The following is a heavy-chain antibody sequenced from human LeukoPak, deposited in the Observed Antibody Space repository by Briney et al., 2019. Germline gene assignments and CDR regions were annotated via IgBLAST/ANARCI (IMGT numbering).Heavy chain of an antibody. Sequence: SETLSLTCAVYGGSFSGYYWSWIRQPPGKGLEWIGEIKHSGSTNYNPSLKSRVTISVDTSKNQFSLKLSSVTAADTAVYYCASMVRGVVDYWGQGTLVTVSS. D-gene: IGHD3-10*01. CDR3: ASMVRGVVDY. CDR1: GGSFSGYY. J-gene: IGHJ4*02. CDR2: IKHSGST. V-gene: IGHV4-34*01.